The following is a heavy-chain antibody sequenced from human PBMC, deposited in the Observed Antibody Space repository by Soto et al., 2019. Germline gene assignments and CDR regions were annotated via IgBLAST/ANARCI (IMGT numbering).Heavy chain of an antibody. Sequence: SETLSLTCTVSGGSISSSSYYWGWIRQPPGKGLEWIGSIYYSGSTYYNPSLKSRVTISVDTSKNQFSLKLSSVTAADTAVYYCARTLSTRDYFDYWGQGTLVTVSS. V-gene: IGHV4-39*01. CDR3: ARTLSTRDYFDY. J-gene: IGHJ4*02. CDR1: GGSISSSSYY. CDR2: IYYSGST.